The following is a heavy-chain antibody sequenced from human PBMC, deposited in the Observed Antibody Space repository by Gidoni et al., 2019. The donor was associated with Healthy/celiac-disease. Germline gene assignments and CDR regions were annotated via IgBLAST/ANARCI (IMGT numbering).Heavy chain of an antibody. V-gene: IGHV3-30-3*01. D-gene: IGHD5-18*01. CDR3: AREDMKWIQLWTLGYFDY. J-gene: IGHJ4*02. Sequence: QVQLVESGGGVVQPGRSLRLSCAASGFTFSSYAMHWVRQAPGKGLEWVAVISYDGSNKYYADSVKDRFTISRDNSKNTLYLQMNSLRAEDTAVYYCAREDMKWIQLWTLGYFDYWGQGTLVTVSS. CDR1: GFTFSSYA. CDR2: ISYDGSNK.